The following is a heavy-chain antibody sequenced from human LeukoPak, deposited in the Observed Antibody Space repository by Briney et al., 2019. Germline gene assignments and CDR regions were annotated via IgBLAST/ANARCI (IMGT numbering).Heavy chain of an antibody. CDR1: GGVFTTYA. J-gene: IGHJ4*02. CDR2: IIPFLGTT. D-gene: IGHD2-15*01. V-gene: IGHV1-69*04. CDR3: ARDLAPTWSDGLDY. Sequence: ASVKVSCKASGGVFTTYAVSWVRQAPGQGLEWMGSIIPFLGTTNYAQKFQGRVTITRDTSANTAYMELSSLRSEDTAVYYCARDLAPTWSDGLDYWGQGTLVTVSS.